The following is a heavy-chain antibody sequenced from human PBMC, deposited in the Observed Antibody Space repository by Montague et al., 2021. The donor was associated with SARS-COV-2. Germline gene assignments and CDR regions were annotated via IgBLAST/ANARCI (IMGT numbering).Heavy chain of an antibody. CDR3: ARWDPQTLTLIGLRGKSASDY. J-gene: IGHJ4*02. V-gene: IGHV4-34*01. D-gene: IGHD4-23*01. CDR2: INHSGTT. CDR1: GGSFSGYY. Sequence: SETLSLTCAVYGGSFSGYYWTWIRQSPGKGLEWMAEINHSGTTNYNFNPSLRSRVTISVDTSKSQFSLKLGSVTAADTGVYYCARWDPQTLTLIGLRGKSASDYWGQGTLVTVSS.